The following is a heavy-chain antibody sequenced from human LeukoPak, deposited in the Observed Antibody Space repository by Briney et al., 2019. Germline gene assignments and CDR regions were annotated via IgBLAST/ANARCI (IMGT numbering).Heavy chain of an antibody. V-gene: IGHV4-59*01. CDR3: ARDLAGGSNYYYYGMDV. J-gene: IGHJ6*02. CDR1: GGSISSYY. Sequence: PSETLSLTCTVSGGSISSYYWSWIRQPPGKGLEWIGYIYYSGSTNYNPSLKSRVTISVDTSKNQFSLKLSSVTAADTAMYYCARDLAGGSNYYYYGMDVWGQGTTVTVSS. D-gene: IGHD3-16*01. CDR2: IYYSGST.